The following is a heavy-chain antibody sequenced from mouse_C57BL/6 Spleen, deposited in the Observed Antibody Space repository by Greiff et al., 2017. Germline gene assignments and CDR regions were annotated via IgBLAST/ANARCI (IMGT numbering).Heavy chain of an antibody. CDR3: ARSNYYGSSNRGYVAY. D-gene: IGHD1-1*01. CDR1: GYTFTSYW. Sequence: QVQLQQSGAELAKPGASVKLSCKASGYTFTSYWMHWVKQRPGQGLEWIGYINPSSGYTKYNQKFKDKATLTADKSSSPAYMQLSSLTYEDSAVDDCARSNYYGSSNRGYVAYGGQGTTLTVSS. V-gene: IGHV1-7*01. J-gene: IGHJ2*01. CDR2: INPSSGYT.